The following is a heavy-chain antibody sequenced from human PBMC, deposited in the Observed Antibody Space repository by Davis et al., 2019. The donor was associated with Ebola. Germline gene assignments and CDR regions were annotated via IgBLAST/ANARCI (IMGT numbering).Heavy chain of an antibody. Sequence: GGSLRLSCAASGFTFSSYWMSWVRQAPGKGLEWVANIKQDGSEKYYVDSVKGRFTISRDNSKDTVYLEMDSLRREDTAIYYCVKDSRSWGFDAWGQGALVTVSS. CDR1: GFTFSSYW. CDR3: VKDSRSWGFDA. D-gene: IGHD3-16*01. V-gene: IGHV3-7*04. J-gene: IGHJ5*02. CDR2: IKQDGSEK.